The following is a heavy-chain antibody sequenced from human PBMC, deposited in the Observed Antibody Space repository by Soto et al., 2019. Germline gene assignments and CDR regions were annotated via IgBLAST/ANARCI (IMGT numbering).Heavy chain of an antibody. CDR1: GGTFSSYA. CDR3: ESVISFGVAAAGSWFDP. D-gene: IGHD6-13*01. CDR2: IIPIFGTA. V-gene: IGHV1-69*01. Sequence: QVQLVQSGAEVKKPGSSVKVSCKASGGTFSSYAISWVRQAPGQGLEWMGGIIPIFGTANYAQKFQGRVTITADEATSTAYMELSSLRSEDTAVYYCESVISFGVAAAGSWFDPWGQGTLVTVSS. J-gene: IGHJ5*02.